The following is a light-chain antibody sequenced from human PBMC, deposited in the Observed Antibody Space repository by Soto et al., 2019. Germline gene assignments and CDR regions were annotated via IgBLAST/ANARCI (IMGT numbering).Light chain of an antibody. V-gene: IGKV3-15*01. CDR2: GAS. J-gene: IGKJ4*01. Sequence: EKVMTQSPATLSVSPGERATLSCRASQSVNSNLAWYQQKPGQAPRLLIYGASTRATGIPARFSGSASGTESTLTISSLQSEDFAVYYCQQYNDWPLTFGGGTKVEIK. CDR1: QSVNSN. CDR3: QQYNDWPLT.